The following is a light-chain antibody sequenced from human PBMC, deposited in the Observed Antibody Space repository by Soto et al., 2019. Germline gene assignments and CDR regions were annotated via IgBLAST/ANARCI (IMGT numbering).Light chain of an antibody. J-gene: IGLJ1*01. CDR2: SNN. CDR3: AAWDDSLNAVV. V-gene: IGLV1-44*01. CDR1: SANIGSNS. Sequence: QSVLTQPPSASGTPGQRGTIARPGSSANIGSNSVNWYQQLPGTAPNLLIYSNNQRPSGVPDRFSGSKSGTSASLAISGLQSEDEADYYCAAWDDSLNAVVFGTGTKVTVL.